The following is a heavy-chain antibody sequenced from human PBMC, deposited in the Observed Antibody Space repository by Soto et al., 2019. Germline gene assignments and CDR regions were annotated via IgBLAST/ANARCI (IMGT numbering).Heavy chain of an antibody. J-gene: IGHJ6*02. CDR2: VQQDGSEK. CDR1: GFTFNSYW. D-gene: IGHD5-12*01. Sequence: EGQLVESGGGLVQPGESLRLSCAGSGFTFNSYWMSWVRQAPGKGLEWVAKVQQDGSEKYYVDSVKGRFTISRDNAKNSVYLQMNSLRVEDTAVYYCARGGLHRSGYEYYYYYYGLGVWGQGTTVTVAS. CDR3: ARGGLHRSGYEYYYYYYGLGV. V-gene: IGHV3-7*03.